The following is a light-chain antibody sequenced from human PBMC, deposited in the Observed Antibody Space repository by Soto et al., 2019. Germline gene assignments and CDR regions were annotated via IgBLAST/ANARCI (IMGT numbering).Light chain of an antibody. V-gene: IGLV2-14*01. CDR2: EIT. CDR3: SSYTGRSTSDV. CDR1: SSDVGGYNY. Sequence: SALTQPASVSGSPVQSITISCTGTSSDVGGYNYVSCYQQHPGKAPKLMIYEITNRPSGVSNRFSVSTPGNTASLTICGLQAEDEADYYCSSYTGRSTSDVFGHATKVTV. J-gene: IGLJ1*01.